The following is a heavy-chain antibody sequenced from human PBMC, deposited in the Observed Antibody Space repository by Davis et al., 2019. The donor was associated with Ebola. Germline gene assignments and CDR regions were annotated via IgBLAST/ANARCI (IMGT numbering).Heavy chain of an antibody. CDR1: GFTFSSSA. V-gene: IGHV3-30*04. D-gene: IGHD4-11*01. J-gene: IGHJ4*02. CDR2: LSFDGSSE. CDR3: ATQGGYSNGGYFGF. Sequence: PGGSLRLSCVVSGFTFSSSAMHWVRQAPANLLEWVAFLSFDGSSEYYADSVKGRFTISRDDAKDTLFLQMNSLTTEDTAVYYCATQGGYSNGGYFGFWGQGTLVTVSS.